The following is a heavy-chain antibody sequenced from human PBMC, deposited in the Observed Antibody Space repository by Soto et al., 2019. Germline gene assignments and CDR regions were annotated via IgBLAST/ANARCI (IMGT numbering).Heavy chain of an antibody. CDR3: AKAPFVDIVATISFSY. J-gene: IGHJ4*02. V-gene: IGHV3-23*01. CDR2: ISGSGGST. Sequence: GGSLRLSCAASGFTFSSYAMSWVRQAPGKGLEWVSAISGSGGSTYYADSVKGRFTISRDNSKNTLYLQMNSLRAEDTAVYYCAKAPFVDIVATISFSYWGQGTLVTV. CDR1: GFTFSSYA. D-gene: IGHD5-12*01.